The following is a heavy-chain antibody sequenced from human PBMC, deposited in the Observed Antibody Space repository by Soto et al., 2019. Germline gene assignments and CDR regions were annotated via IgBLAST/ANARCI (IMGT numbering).Heavy chain of an antibody. V-gene: IGHV4-59*01. J-gene: IGHJ4*02. D-gene: IGHD6-19*01. CDR1: GASITSFF. Sequence: QVQLQESGPGLVKPSETLSLTCIVSGASITSFFWSWIRQPPGKGLEWIGYISYSGSTNYNRSLKSRVTMSVDTSKNLFSLNLSSMTAADTAVYYCARDLRGSGWYYFDYWGQGTLVTVSS. CDR3: ARDLRGSGWYYFDY. CDR2: ISYSGST.